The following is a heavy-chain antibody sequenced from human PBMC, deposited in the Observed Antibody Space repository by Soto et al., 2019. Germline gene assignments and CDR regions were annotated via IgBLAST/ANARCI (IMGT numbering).Heavy chain of an antibody. CDR3: ARDPAITPFDY. V-gene: IGHV3-7*01. CDR2: IKQDGSEK. Sequence: GGSLRLSCAASEFTFSSYWMSWVRQAPGKGLEWVANIKQDGSEKYYVDSVKGRFTISRDNAKNSLYLQMNSLRAEDTAVYYCARDPAITPFDYWGQGTLVTVSS. J-gene: IGHJ4*02. D-gene: IGHD1-20*01. CDR1: EFTFSSYW.